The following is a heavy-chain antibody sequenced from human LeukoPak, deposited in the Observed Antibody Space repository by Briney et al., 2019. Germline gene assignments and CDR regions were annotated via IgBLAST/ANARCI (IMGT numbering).Heavy chain of an antibody. D-gene: IGHD6-19*01. CDR3: VVTQKWLAFDY. CDR2: WRYDGSP. V-gene: IGHV4-59*08. CDR1: GGSISGRY. J-gene: IGHJ4*02. Sequence: SETLSLTCAVSGGSISGRYWSWIRQPPGKGLEWIANWRYDGSPNYTPSLESRATISLDTSKDQFSLRLTSVTAADTAVYYCVVTQKWLAFDYWGQGILITVSS.